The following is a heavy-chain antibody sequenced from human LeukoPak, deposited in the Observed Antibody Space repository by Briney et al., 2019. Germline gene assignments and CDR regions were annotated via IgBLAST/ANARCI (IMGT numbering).Heavy chain of an antibody. CDR3: ARAQKYVATAFYYYYYMDV. CDR1: GGSISSYY. CDR2: IYYSGST. D-gene: IGHD5-12*01. Sequence: SETLSLTCTVPGGSISSYYWSWIRQPPGKGLEWIGYIYYSGSTNYNPSLKSRVTISVDTSKNQFSLKLSSVTAADTAVYYCARAQKYVATAFYYYYYMDVWGKGTTVTVSS. V-gene: IGHV4-59*01. J-gene: IGHJ6*03.